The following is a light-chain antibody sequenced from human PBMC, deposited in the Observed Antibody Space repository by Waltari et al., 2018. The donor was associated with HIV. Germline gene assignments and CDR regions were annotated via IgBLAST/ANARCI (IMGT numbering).Light chain of an antibody. CDR3: QSADSSGTWV. CDR2: KDP. J-gene: IGLJ3*02. Sequence: SYQLTQPPSVSWSPGQPARLTCAGDPLPKQYSYWYQQKPGQAPVLVIYKDPERPTGFPERFSGSSSGTTVTLTISGVQAEDEADYYCQSADSSGTWVFGGGTKLTVL. CDR1: PLPKQY. V-gene: IGLV3-25*03.